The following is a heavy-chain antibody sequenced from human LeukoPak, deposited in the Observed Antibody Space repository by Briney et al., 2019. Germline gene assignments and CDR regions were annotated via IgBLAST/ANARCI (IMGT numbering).Heavy chain of an antibody. CDR3: AKDRSGGGDYYFGMDV. J-gene: IGHJ6*02. D-gene: IGHD6-19*01. CDR2: ISSNGGST. V-gene: IGHV3-23*01. Sequence: GGTLRLSCAASGLTFSSYAMSCVRQAPAKGLEWGLAISSNGGSTYYTDSVKGRFTIYRDNSQNTLYLQMNSLRAEDTAVYYCAKDRSGGGDYYFGMDVWGPGTTVTVSS. CDR1: GLTFSSYA.